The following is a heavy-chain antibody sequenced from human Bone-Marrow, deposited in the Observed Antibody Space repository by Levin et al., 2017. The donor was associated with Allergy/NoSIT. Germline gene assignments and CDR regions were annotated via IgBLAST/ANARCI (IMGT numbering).Heavy chain of an antibody. CDR3: ARMREGYIRGWNYFGYDL. Sequence: ASGPTLVKPTETLTLTCNVSGFSLGNGRVGVSWIRQPTGKALEWLAHIFSNGEDSYNTSLKTRLTISKDTSKSQVVLAVTNVDPVDTATYYCARMREGYIRGWNYFGYDLWGPGTVVIVSS. J-gene: IGHJ3*01. CDR1: GFSLGNGRVG. D-gene: IGHD1-7*01. V-gene: IGHV2-26*01. CDR2: IFSNGED.